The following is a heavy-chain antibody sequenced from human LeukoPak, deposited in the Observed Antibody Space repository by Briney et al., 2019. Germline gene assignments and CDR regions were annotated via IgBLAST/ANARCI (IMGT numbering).Heavy chain of an antibody. Sequence: PGGSLRLSCAASGFTFSSYGMHWVRQAPGKGLEWVAFIRYDGSNKYYADSVKGRFTISRDNSKNTLYLQMDSLRVEDTAVYYCARLKHYRDSSGYYYYGMDVWGQGTTVTVSS. CDR1: GFTFSSYG. CDR3: ARLKHYRDSSGYYYYGMDV. V-gene: IGHV3-30*02. CDR2: IRYDGSNK. J-gene: IGHJ6*02. D-gene: IGHD3-22*01.